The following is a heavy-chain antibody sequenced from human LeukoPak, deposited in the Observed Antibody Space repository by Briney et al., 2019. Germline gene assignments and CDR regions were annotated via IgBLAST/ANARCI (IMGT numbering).Heavy chain of an antibody. CDR1: GYSASSSRYY. Sequence: SETLSLTCTVSGYSASSSRYYCGWIRQPPRHSPDWFGTIFSSGSTYYNPSLESRVTMSVDTSKNQFSLKLSSVTAADTAVYYCASRAVAGRDPDYWGQGTLVTVSS. V-gene: IGHV4-39*07. CDR2: IFSSGST. D-gene: IGHD6-19*01. J-gene: IGHJ4*02. CDR3: ASRAVAGRDPDY.